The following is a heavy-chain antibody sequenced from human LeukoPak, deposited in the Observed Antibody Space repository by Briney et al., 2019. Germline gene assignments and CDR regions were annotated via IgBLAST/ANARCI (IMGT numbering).Heavy chain of an antibody. Sequence: ASVKVSCKASGYTFTSYGISWVRQAPGQGLEWMGWISANNGDRSYPERLQGRVTLTTDTSTTTAYMELRSLRSDDTAVYYCARGVDTAMALDYWGQGTLVTVSS. CDR2: ISANNGDR. V-gene: IGHV1-18*01. J-gene: IGHJ4*02. CDR3: ARGVDTAMALDY. D-gene: IGHD5-18*01. CDR1: GYTFTSYG.